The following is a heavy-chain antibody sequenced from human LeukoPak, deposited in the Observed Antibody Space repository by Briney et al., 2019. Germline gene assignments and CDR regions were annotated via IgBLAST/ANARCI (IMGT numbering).Heavy chain of an antibody. J-gene: IGHJ5*02. V-gene: IGHV3-11*01. CDR3: AREGPFIAARSPGFDP. CDR2: ISSSGSTI. CDR1: GFTFSDYY. D-gene: IGHD6-6*01. Sequence: GALRLSCAASGFTFSDYYMSWIRQAPGKGLEWVSYISSSGSTIYYADSVKGRFTISRDNAKNSLYLQMNSLRAEDTAVYYCAREGPFIAARSPGFDPWGQGTLVTVSS.